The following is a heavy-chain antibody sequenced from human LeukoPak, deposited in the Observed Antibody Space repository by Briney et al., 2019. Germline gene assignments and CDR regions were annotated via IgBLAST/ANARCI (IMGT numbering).Heavy chain of an antibody. CDR2: ISDSGDST. CDR1: GFTFSSYA. J-gene: IGHJ4*02. D-gene: IGHD5-18*01. Sequence: GGSLRLSCTASGFTFSSYAMSWVRQAPGKGLEWVSPISDSGDSTYYADSVKGRFTISRDNSKNTVYLQMNSLRAEDTAVYYCAKGGRGYNYGSLDYWGQGTLVTVSS. V-gene: IGHV3-23*01. CDR3: AKGGRGYNYGSLDY.